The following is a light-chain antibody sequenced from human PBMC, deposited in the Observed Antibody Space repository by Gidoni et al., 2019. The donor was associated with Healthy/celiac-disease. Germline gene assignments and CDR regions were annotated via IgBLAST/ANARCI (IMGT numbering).Light chain of an antibody. Sequence: QLPQSPSSLSASIGDRVTITCRASQRISSYLNWYQQKPGKAPKLLIYAASTLQSGVPSRFSGSGSGTDFTLTISCLQSEDFATYYCQQYYSYPRTFGQGTKVEIK. CDR2: AAS. CDR3: QQYYSYPRT. V-gene: IGKV1-8*01. CDR1: QRISSY. J-gene: IGKJ1*01.